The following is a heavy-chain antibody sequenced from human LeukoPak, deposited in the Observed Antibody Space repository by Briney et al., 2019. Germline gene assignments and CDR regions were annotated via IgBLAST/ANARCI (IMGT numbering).Heavy chain of an antibody. D-gene: IGHD6-19*01. V-gene: IGHV1-18*01. CDR3: ARVPGYSSGWYPIDY. Sequence: ASVTVSCKASGYTFASYDIRWVRQAPGQGLECMGWISAYNGNTNYAQKFQGRVTMTTDTSTSTAYMELRSLRSDDTAVYYCARVPGYSSGWYPIDYWGQGTLVTVSS. CDR2: ISAYNGNT. J-gene: IGHJ4*02. CDR1: GYTFASYD.